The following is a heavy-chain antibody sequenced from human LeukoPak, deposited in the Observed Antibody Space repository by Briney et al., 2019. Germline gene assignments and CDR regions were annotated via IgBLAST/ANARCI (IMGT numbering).Heavy chain of an antibody. CDR2: INAGNGNT. D-gene: IGHD1/OR15-1a*01. Sequence: ASVKVSCKASGYTFMDHALQWVRQAPGQRLEWMGWINAGNGNTKYSQKFQGRVTITRDTSATTAYMELSSLRSEDTAVYYCARGTWNRGSYGPYYFDYWGQGTLVTVSS. V-gene: IGHV1-3*01. CDR1: GYTFMDHA. CDR3: ARGTWNRGSYGPYYFDY. J-gene: IGHJ4*02.